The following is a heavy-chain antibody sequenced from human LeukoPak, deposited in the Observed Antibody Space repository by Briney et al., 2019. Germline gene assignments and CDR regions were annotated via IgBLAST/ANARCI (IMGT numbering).Heavy chain of an antibody. V-gene: IGHV3-74*01. CDR2: INSDGSDT. Sequence: GGSLRLSCAASGFTFSNYWMHWVRQAPGKGLVWISHINSDGSDTTYADSVKGRFTISRDNVKNSLYLQMNSLRAEDTAVYYCARERVTTTAFDIWGQGTMVTVSS. CDR3: ARERVTTTAFDI. CDR1: GFTFSNYW. D-gene: IGHD5-12*01. J-gene: IGHJ3*02.